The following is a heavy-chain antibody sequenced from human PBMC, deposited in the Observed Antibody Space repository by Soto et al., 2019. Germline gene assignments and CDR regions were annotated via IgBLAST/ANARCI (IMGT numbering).Heavy chain of an antibody. CDR1: GYIFTSYL. CDR2: IYPGDSDN. V-gene: IGHV5-51*01. J-gene: IGHJ6*01. D-gene: IGHD6-13*01. Sequence: GDSLKISCKFSGYIFTSYLIYFVRQMPGKGLEWMGIIYPGDSDNRYSPSFKGQVTISDDRSISTAYLQWSSLKASDTSMYYCAKRGSSWYGQSMEVWGQGTTVTVSS. CDR3: AKRGSSWYGQSMEV.